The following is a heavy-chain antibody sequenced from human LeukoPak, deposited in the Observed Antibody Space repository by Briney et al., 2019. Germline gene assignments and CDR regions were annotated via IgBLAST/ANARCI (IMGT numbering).Heavy chain of an antibody. CDR2: INAGNGNT. J-gene: IGHJ4*02. V-gene: IGHV1-3*01. CDR1: GYTFTSYD. Sequence: ASVKVSCKASGYTFTSYDISWVRQAPGQRLEWMGWINAGNGNTKYSQEFQGRVTITRDTSASTAYMELSSLRSEDTAVYYCARAVSSGWYGFDYWGQGTLVTVSS. CDR3: ARAVSSGWYGFDY. D-gene: IGHD6-19*01.